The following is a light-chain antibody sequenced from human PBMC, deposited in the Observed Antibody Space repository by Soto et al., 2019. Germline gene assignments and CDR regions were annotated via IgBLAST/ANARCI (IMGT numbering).Light chain of an antibody. CDR3: QQYSSSPIT. Sequence: DIVLTQSPGTLSLSPGERATLSCRASQNVIGSYLAWYQQKPGQAPRLLIYGASSMATGIPDRFSGSGSGTDFTLTISRLEPEDFAVYYCQQYSSSPITFGQGTRLEIK. V-gene: IGKV3-20*01. CDR2: GAS. J-gene: IGKJ5*01. CDR1: QNVIGSY.